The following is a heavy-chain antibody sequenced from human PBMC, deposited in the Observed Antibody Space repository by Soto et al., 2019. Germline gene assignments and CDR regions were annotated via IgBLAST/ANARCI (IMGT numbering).Heavy chain of an antibody. D-gene: IGHD4-17*01. V-gene: IGHV1-69*12. Sequence: QVQLVQSGAEVKKPGSSVKVSCEASGGAFSSYAISWVRQAPGQGLEWMGGIIPIFGTANYAQKFQGRVTITADESTSTAYMELSSLRSEDTAVYYCAIATVTTWYYYYGMDVWGQGTTVTVSS. J-gene: IGHJ6*02. CDR2: IIPIFGTA. CDR3: AIATVTTWYYYYGMDV. CDR1: GGAFSSYA.